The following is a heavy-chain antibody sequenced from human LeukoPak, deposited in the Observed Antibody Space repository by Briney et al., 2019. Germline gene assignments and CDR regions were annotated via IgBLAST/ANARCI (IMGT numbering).Heavy chain of an antibody. V-gene: IGHV4-39*01. CDR2: IYYSGST. CDR1: GGSISSSSYY. D-gene: IGHD6-13*01. Sequence: SETLSLTCTVSGGSISSSSYYWGWIRQPPGKGLEWIGRIYYSGSTYYNPSLKSRVTISVDTSKNQFSLKLSSVTAADTAVYYCHVCGEGEKRIAAEKVFEYYFDYWGQGTLVTVSS. J-gene: IGHJ4*02. CDR3: HVCGEGEKRIAAEKVFEYYFDY.